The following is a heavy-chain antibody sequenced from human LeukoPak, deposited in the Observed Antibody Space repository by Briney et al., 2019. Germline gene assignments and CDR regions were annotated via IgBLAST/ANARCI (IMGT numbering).Heavy chain of an antibody. CDR1: GFTFSTYG. Sequence: GGSLRLSCAAAGFTFSTYGMNWVRQAPGKGLEWVSSISSSSSYIYYADSVKGRFTISRDNAKNSLYVQMNSLRAEDTAVYYCARGPTVTTPNWFDPWGQGTLVTVSS. D-gene: IGHD4-17*01. CDR2: ISSSSSYI. V-gene: IGHV3-21*01. CDR3: ARGPTVTTPNWFDP. J-gene: IGHJ5*02.